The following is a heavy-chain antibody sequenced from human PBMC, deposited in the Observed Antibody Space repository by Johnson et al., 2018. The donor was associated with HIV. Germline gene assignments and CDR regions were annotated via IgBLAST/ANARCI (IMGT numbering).Heavy chain of an antibody. Sequence: QEQLVESGGGVVQPGRSLRLSCTASGFTLRNHGMHWVRQAPGKGLEWVAVMYYDGSNKYYADSVKGRFTISRDNSRNTLYLQMNSLRAEDTAVYYCAKCIWGSSLIDVFDIWGQGTVVTVSS. CDR3: AKCIWGSSLIDVFDI. CDR1: GFTLRNHG. D-gene: IGHD3-16*01. V-gene: IGHV3-33*06. CDR2: MYYDGSNK. J-gene: IGHJ3*02.